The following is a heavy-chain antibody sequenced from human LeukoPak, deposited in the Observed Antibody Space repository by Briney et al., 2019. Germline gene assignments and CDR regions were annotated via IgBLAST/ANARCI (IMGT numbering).Heavy chain of an antibody. J-gene: IGHJ4*02. D-gene: IGHD2-15*01. V-gene: IGHV3-30*18. CDR3: AKDRGGSLDY. CDR2: ISYDGSNK. Sequence: GGSLRLSCAASGFTFSSYGMHWVRQAPGKGLEWVAVISYDGSNKYYADSVKGRFTISRDNSKNTLYLQMNSLRAEDTAVYYCAKDRGGSLDYWGQGTLVTVSS. CDR1: GFTFSSYG.